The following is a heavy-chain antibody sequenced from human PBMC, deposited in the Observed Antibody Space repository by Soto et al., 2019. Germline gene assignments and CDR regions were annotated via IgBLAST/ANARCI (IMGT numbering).Heavy chain of an antibody. CDR2: IYYSGST. CDR1: DVSCSCGGYY. J-gene: IGHJ4*02. CDR3: ARATSFSGHHGY. D-gene: IGHD2-8*02. V-gene: IGHV4-31*03. Sequence: SETLSLTSPVSDVSCSCGGYYWSWLRQLPGKGLEWIGYIYYSGSTYYNPSLKSRFTISLDTSKNQFSLKLSSVTAADTAVYYCARATSFSGHHGYWGQGTLVTVSS.